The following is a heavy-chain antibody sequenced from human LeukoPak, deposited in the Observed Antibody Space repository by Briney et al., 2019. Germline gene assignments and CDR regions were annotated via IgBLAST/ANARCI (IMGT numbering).Heavy chain of an antibody. V-gene: IGHV4-59*11. CDR2: IYYGGST. CDR3: AREIVVVPAAMRYYYYYMDV. Sequence: SETLSLTCTVSGGSISSHYWSWIRQPPGKGLEWIGYIYYGGSTNYNPSLKSRVTISVDTSKNQFSLKLSSVTAADTAVYYCAREIVVVPAAMRYYYYYMDVWGKGTTVTVSS. D-gene: IGHD2-2*01. J-gene: IGHJ6*03. CDR1: GGSISSHY.